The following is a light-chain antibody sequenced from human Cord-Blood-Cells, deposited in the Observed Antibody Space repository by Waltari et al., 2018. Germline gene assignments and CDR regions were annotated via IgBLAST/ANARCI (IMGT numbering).Light chain of an antibody. CDR3: QQSYSTPYT. J-gene: IGKJ2*01. CDR2: AAS. V-gene: IGKV1-39*01. CDR1: QSISSY. Sequence: DIQMTQSPSPLSASVGDRLTITSRASQSISSYLNWYQQKPGKAPKLLLYAASSLQSGVPSRFSGSGSGTDFTLTISSLQPEDFATYYCQQSYSTPYTFGQGTKLEIK.